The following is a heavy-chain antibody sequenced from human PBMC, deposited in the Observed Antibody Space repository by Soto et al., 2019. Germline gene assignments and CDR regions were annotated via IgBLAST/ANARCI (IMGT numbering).Heavy chain of an antibody. Sequence: LSLTCTVSGGSISSGDYYWSWIRQPPGKGLEWIGYIYYSGSTYYNPSLKSRVTISVDTSKNQFSLKLSSVTAADTAVYYCARASRSAIFGVVINYGADYFDYWGQGTLVTVSS. J-gene: IGHJ4*02. V-gene: IGHV4-30-4*01. D-gene: IGHD3-3*01. CDR1: GGSISSGDYY. CDR2: IYYSGST. CDR3: ARASRSAIFGVVINYGADYFDY.